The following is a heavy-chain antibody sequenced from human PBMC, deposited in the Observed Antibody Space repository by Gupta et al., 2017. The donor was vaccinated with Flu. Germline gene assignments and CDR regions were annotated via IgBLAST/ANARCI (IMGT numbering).Heavy chain of an antibody. Sequence: AAAGFTFRSAYLQWVRQAQGKGLVWGARINPDGSSKTYAESVKGRFTISRDNAKNTLYLQMNSLGDDDTAVYYCATVTSGCWGQGTLVTVSS. CDR3: ATVTSGC. CDR2: INPDGSSK. V-gene: IGHV3-74*03. D-gene: IGHD4-17*01. J-gene: IGHJ4*02. CDR1: GFTFRSAY.